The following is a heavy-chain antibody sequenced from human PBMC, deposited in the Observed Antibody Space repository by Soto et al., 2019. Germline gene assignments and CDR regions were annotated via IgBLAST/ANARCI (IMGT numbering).Heavy chain of an antibody. Sequence: PSETLSLTCAVSGGSISSGGYSWSWIRQPPGKGLEWIGYIHYSGSTYYNPSLKSRVTISLDRSKNQFSLKLSSVTAADTAVYYCARLGGAHYYGMDVWGQGTTVTVS. V-gene: IGHV4-30-2*01. CDR1: GGSISSGGYS. CDR2: IHYSGST. CDR3: ARLGGAHYYGMDV. D-gene: IGHD3-16*01. J-gene: IGHJ6*02.